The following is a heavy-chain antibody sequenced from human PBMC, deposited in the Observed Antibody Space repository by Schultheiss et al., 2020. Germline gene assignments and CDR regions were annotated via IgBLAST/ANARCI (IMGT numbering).Heavy chain of an antibody. J-gene: IGHJ6*02. D-gene: IGHD3-9*01. CDR2: IYTSGST. Sequence: SETLSLTCTVSGGSISSGSYYWSWIRQPAGKGLEWIGRIYTSGSTNYNPSLKSQVTISVDTSKNQFSLKLSSVTAADTAVYYCARDRYFEGDLYGMDVWGQGTTVTVSS. CDR3: ARDRYFEGDLYGMDV. CDR1: GGSISSGSYY. V-gene: IGHV4-61*02.